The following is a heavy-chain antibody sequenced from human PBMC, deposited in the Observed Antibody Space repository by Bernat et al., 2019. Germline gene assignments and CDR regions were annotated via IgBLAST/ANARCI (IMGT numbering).Heavy chain of an antibody. CDR1: GFTFSTYA. CDR2: ISASGDST. CDR3: ARVSGQDLGRFFYDR. V-gene: IGHV3-23*01. D-gene: IGHD7-27*01. J-gene: IGHJ5*02. Sequence: EVQLLESGGDLVQPGGSLRLSCAGSGFTFSTYAINWVRQAPGRGLEWVSAISASGDSTFYADSVKGRFAISRDNSKTTLFLQMDSLRGEDTAVYYCARVSGQDLGRFFYDRWGQGTLVTVSS.